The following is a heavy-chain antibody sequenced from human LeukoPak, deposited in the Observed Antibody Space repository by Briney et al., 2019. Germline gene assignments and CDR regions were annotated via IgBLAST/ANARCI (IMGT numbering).Heavy chain of an antibody. CDR3: ARGVYIAAAQYGY. CDR1: GGSISSYY. D-gene: IGHD6-13*01. J-gene: IGHJ4*02. Sequence: SETLSLTCNVSGGSISSYYWSWIRQPAGKGLEWIGRVYTSGSTNYNPSLKSRVTMSVDTSKNLFSLNLTSVTAADTAVYYCARGVYIAAAQYGYWGQGTLVTVSS. V-gene: IGHV4-4*07. CDR2: VYTSGST.